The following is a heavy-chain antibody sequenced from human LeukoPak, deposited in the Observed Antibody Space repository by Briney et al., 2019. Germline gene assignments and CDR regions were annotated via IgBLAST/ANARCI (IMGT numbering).Heavy chain of an antibody. V-gene: IGHV3-74*01. CDR1: GFTFSSSW. CDR3: AKDPGYESWSPFWGGMDV. D-gene: IGHD3-16*01. Sequence: GGSLRLSCAAYGFTFSSSWMHWVRQAPGKGLVWVSRITRDGSSTTYADSVKGRFTTSRDNAKNTLYLQMDSLRDDDTAVYYCAKDPGYESWSPFWGGMDVWGNGTTVIVSS. CDR2: ITRDGSST. J-gene: IGHJ6*04.